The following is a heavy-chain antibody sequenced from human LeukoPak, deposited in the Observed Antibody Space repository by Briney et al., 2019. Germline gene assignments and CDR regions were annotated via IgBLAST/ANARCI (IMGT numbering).Heavy chain of an antibody. CDR2: INHSGST. J-gene: IGHJ4*02. CDR3: ARYATGTTDY. D-gene: IGHD1-7*01. V-gene: IGHV4-34*01. Sequence: SETLSLTRAVYGGSFSGYYWSWIRQPPGKGLEWIGEINHSGSTNYNPSLKSRVTISVDTSKNQFSLKLSSVTAADTAVYYCARYATGTTDYWGQGTLVTVSS. CDR1: GGSFSGYY.